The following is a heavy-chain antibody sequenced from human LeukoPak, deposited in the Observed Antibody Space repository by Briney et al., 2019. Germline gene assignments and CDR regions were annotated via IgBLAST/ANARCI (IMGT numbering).Heavy chain of an antibody. D-gene: IGHD3-9*01. CDR2: IYPGDSDT. CDR3: ARAGYYDILTGDYGAFDI. J-gene: IGHJ3*02. V-gene: IGHV5-51*01. Sequence: GESLKISCKGSGYSFTSYWIGWVRQMPGKGLEWMGIIYPGDSDTRYSPSFQGQVTISADKSISAAYLQWSSLKASDTAMYYCARAGYYDILTGDYGAFDIWGQGTMVTVSS. CDR1: GYSFTSYW.